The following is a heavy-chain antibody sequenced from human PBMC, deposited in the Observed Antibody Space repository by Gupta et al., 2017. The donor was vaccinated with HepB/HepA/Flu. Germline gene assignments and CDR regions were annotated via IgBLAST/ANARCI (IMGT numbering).Heavy chain of an antibody. CDR1: GFIVSRDY. V-gene: IGHV3-66*01. CDR2: IYSDDNT. D-gene: IGHD6-13*01. Sequence: EVQLVESGGGLVQPGGSLRLSCAASGFIVSRDYMSWVRQAPGKGLEWVSVIYSDDNTRYADSVKGRFTISRDNSKNTLYLQMNSLRAEDTAVYYCARDPLGAAAPRDWGQGTLITVSS. J-gene: IGHJ4*02. CDR3: ARDPLGAAAPRD.